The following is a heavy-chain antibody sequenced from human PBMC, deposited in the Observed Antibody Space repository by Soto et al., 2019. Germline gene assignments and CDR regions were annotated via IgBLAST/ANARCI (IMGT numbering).Heavy chain of an antibody. D-gene: IGHD3-10*01. Sequence: GASVKVSCKASGGTFSSYAISWVRQAPGQGLEWMGGIIPNFGTANYAQKFQGRVTITANESTSTAYMELSSLRSEDTAVYYCARARRVGRITMGRGVTMYYFDYWGQGTLVTVSS. V-gene: IGHV1-69*13. CDR2: IIPNFGTA. J-gene: IGHJ4*02. CDR1: GGTFSSYA. CDR3: ARARRVGRITMGRGVTMYYFDY.